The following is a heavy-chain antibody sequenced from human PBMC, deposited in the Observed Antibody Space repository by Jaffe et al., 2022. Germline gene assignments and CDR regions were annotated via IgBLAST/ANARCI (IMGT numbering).Heavy chain of an antibody. CDR1: GGSISSSSYY. D-gene: IGHD4-17*01. Sequence: QLQLQESGPGLVKPSETLSLTCTVSGGSISSSSYYWGWIRQPPGKGLEWIGSIYYSGSTYYNPSLKSRVTISVDTSKNQFSLKLSSVTAADTAVYYCARHIGIRCFDYWGQGTLVTVSS. J-gene: IGHJ4*02. CDR3: ARHIGIRCFDY. CDR2: IYYSGST. V-gene: IGHV4-39*01.